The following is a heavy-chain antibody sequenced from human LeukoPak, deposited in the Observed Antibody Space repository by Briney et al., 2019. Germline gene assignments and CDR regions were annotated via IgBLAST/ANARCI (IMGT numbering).Heavy chain of an antibody. CDR3: ARARYVNSFYAFDI. CDR2: IYYSGST. V-gene: IGHV4-30-4*01. CDR1: GGSISSGDYY. D-gene: IGHD3-9*01. J-gene: IGHJ3*02. Sequence: SQTLSLTCTVSGGSISSGDYYWSRIRQPPGKGLEWIGYIYYSGSTYYNPSLKSRVTISVDTSKNQFSLKLSSVTAADTAVYYCARARYVNSFYAFDIWGQGTLVTVSS.